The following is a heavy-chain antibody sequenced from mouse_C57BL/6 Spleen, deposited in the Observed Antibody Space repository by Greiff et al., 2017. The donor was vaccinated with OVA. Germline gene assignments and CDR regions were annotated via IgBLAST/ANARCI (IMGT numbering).Heavy chain of an antibody. D-gene: IGHD4-1*01. CDR1: GYTFTDYY. V-gene: IGHV1-26*01. CDR2: INPNNGGT. CDR3: ARRGTTWDGYYAMDD. J-gene: IGHJ4*01. Sequence: VQLQQSGPELVKPGASVKISCKASGYTFTDYYMNWVKQSHGKSLEWIGDINPNNGGTSYNQKFKGKATLTVDKSSSTAYMELRSLTSEDSAVYYCARRGTTWDGYYAMDDWGQGTSVTVSS.